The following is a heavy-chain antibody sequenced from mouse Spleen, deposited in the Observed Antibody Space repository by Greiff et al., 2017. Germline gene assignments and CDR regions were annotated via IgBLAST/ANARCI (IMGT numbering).Heavy chain of an antibody. CDR3: ARGEDGNYGFY. CDR2: ISYDGSN. D-gene: IGHD2-1*01. CDR1: GYSITSGYY. V-gene: IGHV3-6*01. Sequence: ESGPGLVKPSQSLSLTCSVTGYSITSGYYWNWIRQFPGNKLEWMGYISYDGSNNYNPSLKNRISITRDTSKNQFFLKLNSVTTEDTATYYCARGEDGNYGFYWGQGTTLTVSS. J-gene: IGHJ2*01.